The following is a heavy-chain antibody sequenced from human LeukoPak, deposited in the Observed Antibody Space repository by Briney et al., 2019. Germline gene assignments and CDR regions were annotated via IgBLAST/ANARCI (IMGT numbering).Heavy chain of an antibody. D-gene: IGHD5-12*01. CDR1: GYTFTGYY. CDR3: ARVQDGREWLRTYYFDY. J-gene: IGHJ4*02. Sequence: VASVKVSCKASGYTFTGYYMHWVRQAPGQGLEWMGWINPNSGGTNYAQKFQGRVTMTRDMSTSTVYMELSSLRSEGTAVYYCARVQDGREWLRTYYFDYWGQGTLVTVSS. V-gene: IGHV1-2*02. CDR2: INPNSGGT.